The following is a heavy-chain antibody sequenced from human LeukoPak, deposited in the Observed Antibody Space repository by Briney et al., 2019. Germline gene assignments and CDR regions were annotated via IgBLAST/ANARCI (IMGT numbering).Heavy chain of an antibody. J-gene: IGHJ6*02. Sequence: GGSLRLSCAASGFTFSNYWMHWVRQAPGKGLVWVSRINSDGSTSSYADSVKGRFAISRDNAKNTLYLQMNSLRAEDTAVYYCARGNYYGMDVWGQGTTVTVSS. CDR1: GFTFSNYW. V-gene: IGHV3-74*01. CDR2: INSDGSTS. CDR3: ARGNYYGMDV.